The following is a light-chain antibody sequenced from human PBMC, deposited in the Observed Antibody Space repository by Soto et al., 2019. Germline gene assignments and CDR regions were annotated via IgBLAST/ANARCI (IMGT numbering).Light chain of an antibody. CDR3: QSYDSGLRALYV. CDR1: SSNIGAAFD. CDR2: GNN. Sequence: QSVLTQPPSVSGAPGQGVTISCTGSSSNIGAAFDVHWYQQLPGTAPKLLIYGNNNRPSGIPDRFSGSKSGASASLAITGLQAGDEADYYCQSYDSGLRALYVFGTGTKVTVL. J-gene: IGLJ1*01. V-gene: IGLV1-40*01.